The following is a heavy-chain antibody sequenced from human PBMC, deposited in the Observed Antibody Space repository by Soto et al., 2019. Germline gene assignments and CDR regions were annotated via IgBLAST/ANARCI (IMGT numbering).Heavy chain of an antibody. CDR1: GFTVSSNY. CDR3: ARDLPLYTGVFDM. V-gene: IGHV3-53*01. CDR2: IYSGGST. J-gene: IGHJ3*02. Sequence: GGSLRLSCAASGFTVSSNYMSWVRQAPGKGLEWVSVIYSGGSTYYADSVKGRFTISRDNAKNSLYLQMNSLRAEDTAVYYCARDLPLYTGVFDMWGQGTMVTVS. D-gene: IGHD2-2*02.